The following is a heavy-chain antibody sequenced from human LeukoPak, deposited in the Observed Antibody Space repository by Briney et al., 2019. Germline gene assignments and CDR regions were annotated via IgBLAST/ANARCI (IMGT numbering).Heavy chain of an antibody. Sequence: SETLSLTCTVSGGSISTYYWSWIRQPPGKGLEWIGYIYYTGRTNYNPSLKSRVTISVDTSKNQFSLKLNSVTAADTAVYYCARAAGYRFDYWGQGTLVTVSS. CDR3: ARAAGYRFDY. CDR2: IYYTGRT. J-gene: IGHJ4*02. CDR1: GGSISTYY. V-gene: IGHV4-59*01. D-gene: IGHD5-12*01.